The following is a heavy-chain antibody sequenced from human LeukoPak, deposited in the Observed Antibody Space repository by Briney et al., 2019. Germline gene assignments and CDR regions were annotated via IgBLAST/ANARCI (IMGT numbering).Heavy chain of an antibody. CDR2: IYYSGST. D-gene: IGHD3-22*01. J-gene: IGHJ4*02. V-gene: IGHV4-39*07. Sequence: GSLRLSCVASGFTFSSNGMHWVRQPPGKGLEWIGSIYYSGSTYYNPSLKSRVTISVDTSKNQFSLKLSSVTAADTAVYYCAGERWAYYYDSSGYFQGFDYWGQGTLVTVSS. CDR1: GFTFSSNGM. CDR3: AGERWAYYYDSSGYFQGFDY.